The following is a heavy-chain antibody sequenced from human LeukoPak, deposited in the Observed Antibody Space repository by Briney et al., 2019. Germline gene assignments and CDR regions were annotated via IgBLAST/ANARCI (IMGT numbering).Heavy chain of an antibody. Sequence: GGSLRLSCAASGFTVSSNYMSWVRQAPGKGLEWVSVIYSGGSTYYADSVKGRFTISRDNSKNTLYLQMNSLRAEDTAVYYCARDADSSSDYYYYMDVWGKGTTVTVSS. CDR3: ARDADSSSDYYYYMDV. D-gene: IGHD6-6*01. CDR1: GFTVSSNY. V-gene: IGHV3-66*02. J-gene: IGHJ6*03. CDR2: IYSGGST.